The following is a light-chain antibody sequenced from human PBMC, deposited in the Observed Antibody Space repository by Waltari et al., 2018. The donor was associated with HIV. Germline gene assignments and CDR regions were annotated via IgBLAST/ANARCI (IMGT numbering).Light chain of an antibody. CDR2: DAA. Sequence: EIMMTQSPATLSVSPGERVTLSCRASQSVNNNLAWYQQKPGQAPRLLIYDAASRATGSPARFSGSGSGPEFTLTISSLQSEDFAVYFCQQYSNWLLTFGPGTKVDI. CDR3: QQYSNWLLT. V-gene: IGKV3-15*01. J-gene: IGKJ3*01. CDR1: QSVNNN.